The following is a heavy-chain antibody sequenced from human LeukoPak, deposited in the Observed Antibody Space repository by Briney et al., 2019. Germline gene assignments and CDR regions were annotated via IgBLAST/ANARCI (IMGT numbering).Heavy chain of an antibody. CDR1: GFTFSTYA. Sequence: PGGSLRLSCAASGFTFSTYAMSWVRQAPGKGLEWVSYISSSSSTIYYADSVKGRFTISRDNAKNSLYLQMNSLRAEDTAVYYCARDRVIARKRFDYWGQGTLVTVSS. CDR3: ARDRVIARKRFDY. V-gene: IGHV3-48*01. D-gene: IGHD3-22*01. J-gene: IGHJ4*02. CDR2: ISSSSSTI.